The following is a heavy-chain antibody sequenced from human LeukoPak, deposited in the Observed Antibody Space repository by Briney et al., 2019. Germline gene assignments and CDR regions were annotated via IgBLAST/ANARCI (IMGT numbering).Heavy chain of an antibody. CDR3: ARLYYDSSGYYQICYFDY. Sequence: SETLSLTCTVSGGSISSSSYYWGWIRQPPGKGLEWIGSIYYSGSIYYNPSLKSRVTISVDTSKNQFSLNLSSVTAADTAVYYCARLYYDSSGYYQICYFDYWGQGTLVTVSS. V-gene: IGHV4-39*01. CDR1: GGSISSSSYY. CDR2: IYYSGSI. J-gene: IGHJ4*02. D-gene: IGHD3-22*01.